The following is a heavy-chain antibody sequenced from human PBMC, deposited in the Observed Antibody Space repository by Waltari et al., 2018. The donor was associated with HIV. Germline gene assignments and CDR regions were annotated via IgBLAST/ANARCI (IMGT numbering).Heavy chain of an antibody. Sequence: QLQLQESGPGLVKPSETLSLTCTVSGGSISSSSYYWGWIRQPPGKGLEWIGSIYYSGSTYYNPSLKSRVTISVDTSKNQFSLKLSSVTAADTAVYYCASRGSSRGMGYYYYYYGMDVWGQGTTVTVSS. CDR3: ASRGSSRGMGYYYYYYGMDV. CDR2: IYYSGST. J-gene: IGHJ6*02. D-gene: IGHD2-15*01. V-gene: IGHV4-39*01. CDR1: GGSISSSSYY.